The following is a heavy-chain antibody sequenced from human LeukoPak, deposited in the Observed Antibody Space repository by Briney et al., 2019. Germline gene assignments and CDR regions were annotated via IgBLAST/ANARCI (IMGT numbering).Heavy chain of an antibody. V-gene: IGHV1-69*05. CDR2: IIPIFGTA. Sequence: SVKVSCKASGGTFSSYAISWVRQAPGQGLEWMGGIIPIFGTANYAQKFQGRVTITTDESTSTAYMELSSLRSEDTAVYYCARGGHTFDVDKPDIYYYYYMDVWGKGTTVTVSS. J-gene: IGHJ6*03. D-gene: IGHD3-16*01. CDR1: GGTFSSYA. CDR3: ARGGHTFDVDKPDIYYYYYMDV.